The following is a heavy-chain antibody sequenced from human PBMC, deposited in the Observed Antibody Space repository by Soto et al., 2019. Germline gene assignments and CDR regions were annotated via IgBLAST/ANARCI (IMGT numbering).Heavy chain of an antibody. CDR2: ISAYNGNT. D-gene: IGHD2-2*02. J-gene: IGHJ4*02. Sequence: ASVKVSCKASGYTFTSYGISWVRQAPGQGLEWMGWISAYNGNTNYAQKLQGRVTMTTDTSTSTAYMELRSLRSDDTAVYYCARVCSSTSCYNTNPYFDYWGQGTLVTVSS. V-gene: IGHV1-18*01. CDR3: ARVCSSTSCYNTNPYFDY. CDR1: GYTFTSYG.